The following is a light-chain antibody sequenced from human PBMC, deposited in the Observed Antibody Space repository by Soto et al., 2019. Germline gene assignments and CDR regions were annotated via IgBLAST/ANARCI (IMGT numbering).Light chain of an antibody. CDR3: CSYAGSYTVV. V-gene: IGLV2-11*01. Sequence: QSVLTQPRSVSGSPGQSVTISCTGTSSDVGGYNYVSWYQQHPGIAPKLMIYDVSKRPSGVPDRFSGSKSGNTASLTISGLQAEDEADYYCCSYAGSYTVVFGGGTKLTVL. CDR2: DVS. J-gene: IGLJ2*01. CDR1: SSDVGGYNY.